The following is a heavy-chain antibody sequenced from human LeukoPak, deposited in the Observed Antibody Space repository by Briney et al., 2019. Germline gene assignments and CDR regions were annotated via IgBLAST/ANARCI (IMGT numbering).Heavy chain of an antibody. CDR2: ISSSGSAT. CDR1: GFTLSFXR. Sequence: PGGSXXLSCAASGFTLSFXRVNWVXQXXGXGXEWVSHISSSGSATYYAVSVKGRFTISRDNAKNSVYLQMNSLRAEDTAVYYCASYTATADAADLWGQGTMVTVSS. V-gene: IGHV3-48*01. J-gene: IGHJ3*01. CDR3: ASYTATADAADL.